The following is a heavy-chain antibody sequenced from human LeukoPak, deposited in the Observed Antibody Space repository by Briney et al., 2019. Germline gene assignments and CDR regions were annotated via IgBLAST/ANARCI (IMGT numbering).Heavy chain of an antibody. Sequence: SQTLSLTCTVSGGSISSGDYYWSWIRQPPGKGLEWIGYIYYSGSTYYNPSLKSRVTISVDTSKNQFSLKLSSVTAADTAVYYCAREFRTWGNRFDPWGQGTLVTVSS. CDR1: GGSISSGDYY. J-gene: IGHJ5*02. CDR3: AREFRTWGNRFDP. CDR2: IYYSGST. V-gene: IGHV4-30-4*08. D-gene: IGHD3-16*01.